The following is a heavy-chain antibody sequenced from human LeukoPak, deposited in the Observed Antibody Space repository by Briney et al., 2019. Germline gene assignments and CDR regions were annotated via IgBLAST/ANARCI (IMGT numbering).Heavy chain of an antibody. CDR1: GFTFSHYG. Sequence: GGSLRLSCAASGFTFSHYGMHWVRQAPGKGLEWVAFIRYDGNNKFYTDSVKGRFTISRDNSKNTLYLQMNSLRAEDTAVYYCTTKGYTYASYWGQGTLVTVSS. CDR2: IRYDGNNK. V-gene: IGHV3-30*02. CDR3: TTKGYTYASY. J-gene: IGHJ4*02. D-gene: IGHD5-18*01.